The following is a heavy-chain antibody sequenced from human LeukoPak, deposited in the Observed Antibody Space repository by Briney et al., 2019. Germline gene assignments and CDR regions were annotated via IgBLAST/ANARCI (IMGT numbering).Heavy chain of an antibody. V-gene: IGHV3-23*01. D-gene: IGHD1-26*01. CDR1: GFAFNNYA. CDR3: AKTQWEVGATDYFDY. CDR2: INDNGGQR. J-gene: IGHJ4*02. Sequence: GGSLRLSCAASGFAFNNYAMTWVRQAPGKGLEWVSNINDNGGQRHYADSVKGRFTISRDNSKNTLFLQMDGLRAEDTAVYYCAKTQWEVGATDYFDYWGQGILVTVSS.